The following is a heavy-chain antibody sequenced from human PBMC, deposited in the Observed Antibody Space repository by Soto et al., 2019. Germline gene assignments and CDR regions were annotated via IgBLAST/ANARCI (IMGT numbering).Heavy chain of an antibody. J-gene: IGHJ4*02. CDR2: INDRGSS. V-gene: IGHV4-34*01. CDR1: GGSFSGYY. CDR3: ARKVSYAWDY. D-gene: IGHD3-16*01. Sequence: SETLSLTCAVYGGSFSGYYWSWIRQPPGKGLEWIGEINDRGSSNYTPSLKSRVTISVDASKDQFSLKLRSVTAADTAVYYCARKVSYAWDYWGQGALVTVSS.